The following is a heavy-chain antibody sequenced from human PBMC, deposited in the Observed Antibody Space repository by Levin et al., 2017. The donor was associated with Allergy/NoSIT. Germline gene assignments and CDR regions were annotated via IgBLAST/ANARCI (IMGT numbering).Heavy chain of an antibody. D-gene: IGHD2-2*02. CDR1: GFTVSNNY. J-gene: IGHJ3*02. Sequence: GGSLRLSCAASGFTVSNNYMSWVRQAPGKGLEWVSIIYSGGSTYYADSVTGRFTISRDNSKNTLFLQMNSLRAEDTAVYYCARTAIYTSGGGDTFDIWGQGTMVTVSS. CDR3: ARTAIYTSGGGDTFDI. CDR2: IYSGGST. V-gene: IGHV3-66*02.